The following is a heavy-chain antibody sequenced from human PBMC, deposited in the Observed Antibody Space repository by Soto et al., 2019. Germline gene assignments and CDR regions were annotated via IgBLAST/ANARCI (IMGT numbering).Heavy chain of an antibody. CDR2: IYSGGST. CDR3: GLETAGLFGPREHYFDY. D-gene: IGHD3-10*02. V-gene: IGHV3-66*01. CDR1: GFTVSSNY. Sequence: PGGSLRLSCAASGFTVSSNYMSWVGQAQGKGLEWVSVIYSGGSTYYADSVKGRFTISRDNSKNTLYLQMNSLRAEDTAVYYCGLETAGLFGPREHYFDYLGPGTLVTASS. J-gene: IGHJ4*02.